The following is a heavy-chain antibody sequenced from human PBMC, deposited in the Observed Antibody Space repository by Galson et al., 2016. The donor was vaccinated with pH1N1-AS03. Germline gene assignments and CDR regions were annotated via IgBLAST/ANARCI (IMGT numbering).Heavy chain of an antibody. CDR3: AKEGDEGAFDC. J-gene: IGHJ4*02. Sequence: SLRLSCAASGFTFSNYAMNWVRQAPGKGLEWVSVISGIGTSTYYAASVKGRFSISRDNARNTLSLQMDGLRAEDTALYYCAKEGDEGAFDCWGQGTLVTVSP. CDR2: ISGIGTST. V-gene: IGHV3-23*01. CDR1: GFTFSNYA.